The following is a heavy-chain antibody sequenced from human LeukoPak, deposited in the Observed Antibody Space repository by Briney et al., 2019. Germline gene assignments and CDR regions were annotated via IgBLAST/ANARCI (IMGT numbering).Heavy chain of an antibody. CDR3: ARDLRYDFWSGPQDGDDAFDI. V-gene: IGHV4-38-2*02. CDR2: IFHSGIT. CDR1: GYSISSGYY. D-gene: IGHD3-3*01. J-gene: IGHJ3*02. Sequence: PSETLSLTCAVSGYSISSGYYWGWIRQPPGKGLEGTGSIFHSGITYYNPSLKSRLTISVDTSKNHFSLQLSSVTAADTSVYYWARDLRYDFWSGPQDGDDAFDIWGQGTMVTVSS.